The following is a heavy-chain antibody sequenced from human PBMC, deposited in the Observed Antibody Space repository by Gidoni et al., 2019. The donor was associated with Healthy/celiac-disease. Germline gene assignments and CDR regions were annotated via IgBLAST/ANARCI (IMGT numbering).Heavy chain of an antibody. D-gene: IGHD4-17*01. V-gene: IGHV3-30-3*01. CDR2: ISYDGSNK. J-gene: IGHJ4*02. Sequence: QVQLVESGVGVVLPGRSLRLSCAASGFTSSSYAMHWVRQAPGKGLGWVAVISYDGSNKYYADSVKGRFTISRDNSKNTLYLQMNSLRAEDTAVYYCARDRDYHFDYWGQGTLVTVSS. CDR1: GFTSSSYA. CDR3: ARDRDYHFDY.